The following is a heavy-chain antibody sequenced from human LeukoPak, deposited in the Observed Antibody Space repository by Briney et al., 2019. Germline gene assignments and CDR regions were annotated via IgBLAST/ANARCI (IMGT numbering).Heavy chain of an antibody. Sequence: GGSLRLSCAASGFTVNSNSMSWVRQATGKGLECVAAIYSGDSTYYPDSVKGRFSISRDNSKNTLYLQLSSLRAEDTAIYYCVGRPYYYYGMDVWGQGTTVTVSS. V-gene: IGHV3-53*01. CDR1: GFTVNSNS. CDR3: VGRPYYYYGMDV. J-gene: IGHJ6*02. CDR2: IYSGDST.